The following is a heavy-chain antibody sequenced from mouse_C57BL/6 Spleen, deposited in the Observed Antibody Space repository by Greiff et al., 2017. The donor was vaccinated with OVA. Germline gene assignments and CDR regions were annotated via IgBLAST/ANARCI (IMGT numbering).Heavy chain of an antibody. V-gene: IGHV3-6*01. J-gene: IGHJ4*01. Sequence: EVQLQESGPGLVKPSQSLSLTCSVTGYSITSGYYWNWIRQFPGNKLEWMRYISYDGSNNYNPSLKNRISITRDTSKNQLFLKLNSVTTEDTSTYYCARVYDYYAMDYWGQGASVTASS. D-gene: IGHD2-10*02. CDR2: ISYDGSN. CDR3: ARVYDYYAMDY. CDR1: GYSITSGYY.